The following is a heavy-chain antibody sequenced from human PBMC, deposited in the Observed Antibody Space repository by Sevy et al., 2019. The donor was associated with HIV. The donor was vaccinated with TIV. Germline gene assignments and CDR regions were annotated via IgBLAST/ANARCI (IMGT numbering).Heavy chain of an antibody. CDR1: GGSLSGFY. J-gene: IGHJ4*02. D-gene: IGHD1-26*01. V-gene: IGHV4-34*01. Sequence: SETLSLTCAVYGGSLSGFYWSWIRQPPGKGLEWIGEIIPSGNTNYNPSLKSRATISIDTSKNQFSLKLKSVTAADTAMYFCARGQWEHLYWGQGTLVTVSS. CDR2: IIPSGNT. CDR3: ARGQWEHLY.